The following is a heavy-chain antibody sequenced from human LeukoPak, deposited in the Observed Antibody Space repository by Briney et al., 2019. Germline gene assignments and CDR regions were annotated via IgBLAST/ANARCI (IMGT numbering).Heavy chain of an antibody. CDR2: IYSGGST. Sequence: GGSLRLSCAASGFTFSSYSMNWVRQAPGKGLEWVSVIYSGGSTYYADSVKGRFTISRDNSKNTLYLQMNSLRAEDTAVYYCASRYWFDPWGQGTLVTVSS. CDR3: ASRYWFDP. CDR1: GFTFSSYS. J-gene: IGHJ5*02. V-gene: IGHV3-66*01.